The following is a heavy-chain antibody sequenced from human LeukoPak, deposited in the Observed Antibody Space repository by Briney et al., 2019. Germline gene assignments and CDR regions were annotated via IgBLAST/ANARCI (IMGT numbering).Heavy chain of an antibody. CDR3: ASAEATYCGGDCLIVSSGMDV. Sequence: SETLSLTCSVSGDSISGYFWTWMRQPPGKGLEWIGYIHYTGSTNYNPSLKSRVTISVDTSKNQFSLRLSSVTAADTAVYYCASAEATYCGGDCLIVSSGMDVWGQGTTVTVSS. D-gene: IGHD2-21*02. V-gene: IGHV4-59*08. CDR2: IHYTGST. J-gene: IGHJ6*02. CDR1: GDSISGYF.